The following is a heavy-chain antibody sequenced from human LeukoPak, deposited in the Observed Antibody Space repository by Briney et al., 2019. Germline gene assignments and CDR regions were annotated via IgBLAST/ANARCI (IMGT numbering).Heavy chain of an antibody. Sequence: SGTLSLTCTVSGGSINGDVWTWIRQPPGKGLEWIGDIYNIGSTNYNPSLESRLPMSVDTSNNQFSLKLSPVTAAETAVYYCARAISRRRYFDLWGRGTLVTVSS. V-gene: IGHV4-59*01. J-gene: IGHJ2*01. CDR1: GGSINGDV. CDR2: IYNIGST. CDR3: ARAISRRRYFDL. D-gene: IGHD3-3*02.